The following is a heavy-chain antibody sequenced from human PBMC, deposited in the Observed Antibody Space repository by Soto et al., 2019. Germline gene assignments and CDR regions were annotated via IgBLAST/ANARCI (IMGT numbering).Heavy chain of an antibody. D-gene: IGHD5-18*01. J-gene: IGHJ4*02. CDR1: GGTFSSYA. CDR3: ARDQRSDTAMVNYFAY. V-gene: IGHV1-69*01. Sequence: QVQLVQSGAEVKKPGSSVKVSCKASGGTFSSYAISWVRQAPGQGLEWMGGIIPIFGTATYAQKFQGRVTITADESTSTAYMELSRLRSEDTAVYYCARDQRSDTAMVNYFAYWGQGTLVTVSS. CDR2: IIPIFGTA.